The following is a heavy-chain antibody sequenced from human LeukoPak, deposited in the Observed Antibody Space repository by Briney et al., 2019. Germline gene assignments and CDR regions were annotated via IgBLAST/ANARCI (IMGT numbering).Heavy chain of an antibody. J-gene: IGHJ4*02. CDR3: VGSGWYSTDYFDY. CDR1: GFNFSTYS. Sequence: PGGSLRLSCAASGFNFSTYSMNWVRQAPGKGLEWVSSITSPVGRMYYADSLKGRITISRDNARSTLYLQMNSLRAEDTAVYYCVGSGWYSTDYFDYWGQGTLVTVSS. V-gene: IGHV3-21*01. D-gene: IGHD6-19*01. CDR2: ITSPVGRM.